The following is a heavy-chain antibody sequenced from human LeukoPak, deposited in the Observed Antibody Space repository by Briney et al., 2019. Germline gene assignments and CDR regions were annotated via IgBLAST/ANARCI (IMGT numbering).Heavy chain of an antibody. CDR3: ANVIIAAVGYEYFQY. D-gene: IGHD6-13*01. Sequence: GGSLRLSCAASGFTFNIYSMNWVRQAPGKGLEWVSSISGTSNYIYYADSVKGRFTISRDNSKNTLYLQMRSLIFEDTAVYYCANVIIAAVGYEYFQYWGQGTLVSVSS. V-gene: IGHV3-21*04. CDR1: GFTFNIYS. J-gene: IGHJ1*01. CDR2: ISGTSNYI.